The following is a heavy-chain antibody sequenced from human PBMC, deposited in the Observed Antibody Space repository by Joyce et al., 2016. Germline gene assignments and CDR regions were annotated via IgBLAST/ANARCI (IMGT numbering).Heavy chain of an antibody. CDR3: ARDVKSGGSRHFDY. V-gene: IGHV4-31*03. D-gene: IGHD2-15*01. CDR1: GGSISRYGYY. CDR2: VFHTGST. Sequence: QVQLQELGPGLVKPSQTLSLTCTVSGGSISRYGYYWSWIRQHPGKGLEWIAYVFHTGSTYYNPSLQSRVVMSVDTSKNQFSLILSSVTAADTAVYYCARDVKSGGSRHFDYWGQGILVTVSS. J-gene: IGHJ4*02.